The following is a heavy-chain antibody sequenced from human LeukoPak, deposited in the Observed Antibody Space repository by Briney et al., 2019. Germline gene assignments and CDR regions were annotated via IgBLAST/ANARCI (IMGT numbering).Heavy chain of an antibody. CDR2: ISYSGSA. V-gene: IGHV4-59*01. CDR3: ARGNAN. J-gene: IGHJ4*02. Sequence: PETLSLTCTVSGGSINSYYWSWIRQPPGKGLEWIGYISYSGSANYNPSLKSRVSISVDKSKNQFFLKLNSVTAADTALYYCARGNANWGQGTLVTVSS. CDR1: GGSINSYY.